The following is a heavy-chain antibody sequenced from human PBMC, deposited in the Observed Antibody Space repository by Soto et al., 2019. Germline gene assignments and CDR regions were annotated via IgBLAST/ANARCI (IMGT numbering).Heavy chain of an antibody. CDR1: GYTFTGYY. CDR3: ARVGQSIAARRAFDV. J-gene: IGHJ3*01. V-gene: IGHV1-2*04. CDR2: INPNSGGT. Sequence: ASVKVSCKASGYTFTGYYMHWVRQAPGQGLEWMGWINPNSGGTNYAQKFQGWVTMTRDTSISTAYMELSRLRSDDTAVYYCARVGQSIAARRAFDVWGQGTMVTVSS. D-gene: IGHD6-6*01.